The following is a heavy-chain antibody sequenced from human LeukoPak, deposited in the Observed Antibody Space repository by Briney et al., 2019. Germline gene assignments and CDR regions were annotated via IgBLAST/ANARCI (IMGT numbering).Heavy chain of an antibody. CDR2: YIYTSVST. V-gene: IGHV4-61*02. D-gene: IGHD3-10*01. Sequence: PSQTLSLTCTVSGGSISSGSYYWVWIRQSAGKGLEWIGRIYIYTSVSTNYNPSLKNRVTISVDTSKNQFSLNLSSVTAADTAAYYCARDRGSGSYNVFDIWGQGTKVTVSS. J-gene: IGHJ3*02. CDR3: ARDRGSGSYNVFDI. CDR1: GGSISSGSYY.